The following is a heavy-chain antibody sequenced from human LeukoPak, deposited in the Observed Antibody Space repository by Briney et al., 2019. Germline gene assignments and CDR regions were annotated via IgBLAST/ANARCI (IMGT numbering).Heavy chain of an antibody. J-gene: IGHJ3*02. CDR1: GGSISSYY. D-gene: IGHD3-3*01. V-gene: IGHV4-59*08. CDR2: IYYSGST. Sequence: SETLSLTYTVSGGSISSYYWSWIRQPPGKGLEWIGYIYYSGSTNYNPSLKSRVTISVDTSKNQFSLKLSSVTAADTAVYYCARHPGYDFWSGYSGAFDIWGQGTMVTVSS. CDR3: ARHPGYDFWSGYSGAFDI.